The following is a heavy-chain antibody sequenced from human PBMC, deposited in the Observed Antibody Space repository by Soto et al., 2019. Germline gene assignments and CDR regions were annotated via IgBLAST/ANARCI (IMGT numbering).Heavy chain of an antibody. J-gene: IGHJ4*02. Sequence: PSETLSLTCTVSGDSLSTYYWSWIRQPAGERLEWIGRIHDTGRTNYNPSLKSRVTMSVDTSKNQFSLRVNSVTAADTAVYYCAIESVSGTYRFDSWGQGTLVTVSS. CDR1: GDSLSTYY. CDR2: IHDTGRT. CDR3: AIESVSGTYRFDS. V-gene: IGHV4-4*07. D-gene: IGHD3-16*02.